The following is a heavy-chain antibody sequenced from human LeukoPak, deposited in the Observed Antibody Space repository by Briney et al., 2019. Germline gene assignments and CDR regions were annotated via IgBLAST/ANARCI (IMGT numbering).Heavy chain of an antibody. Sequence: GGSLRLSCAASGFTFSSYSMNWVRQAPGKGLEWVSSIRSSSSYIYYADSVKGRFTISRDNAKNSLYLQMNSLRAEDTAVYYCARGGSSTSLNYWGQGTLVTVSS. CDR3: ARGGSSTSLNY. CDR1: GFTFSSYS. V-gene: IGHV3-21*01. J-gene: IGHJ4*02. CDR2: IRSSSSYI. D-gene: IGHD2-2*01.